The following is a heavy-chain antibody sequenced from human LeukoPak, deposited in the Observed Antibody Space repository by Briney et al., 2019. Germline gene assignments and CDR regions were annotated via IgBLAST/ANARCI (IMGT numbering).Heavy chain of an antibody. CDR3: ARDHYSRNDY. CDR2: ISGSGSPI. V-gene: IGHV3-48*02. J-gene: IGHJ4*02. D-gene: IGHD6-13*01. CDR1: GFDFDIYS. Sequence: PGGSLRLSCVASGFDFDIYSMTWVRQAPGKGLEWVSYISGSGSPIYYGDSVKGRFTVSRDNAKNSLYLQMSSLRDEDTAVYYCARDHYSRNDYWGQGTLVTVSS.